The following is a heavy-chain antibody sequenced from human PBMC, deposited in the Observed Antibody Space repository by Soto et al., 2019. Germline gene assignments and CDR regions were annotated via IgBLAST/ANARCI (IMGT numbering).Heavy chain of an antibody. J-gene: IGHJ4*02. D-gene: IGHD6-13*01. CDR1: GGSISSSSSH. CDR2: ISYSGTT. V-gene: IGHV4-39*01. CDR3: ARRFGSSWPYYFDY. Sequence: SETLSLTCTVSGGSISSSSSHWGGIRQPPGKGLEWIGTISYSGTTYYNPSLWGRVTISVDTSNNRFSLKLNSVTAADTAVYYCARRFGSSWPYYFDYWGQGTLVTVSS.